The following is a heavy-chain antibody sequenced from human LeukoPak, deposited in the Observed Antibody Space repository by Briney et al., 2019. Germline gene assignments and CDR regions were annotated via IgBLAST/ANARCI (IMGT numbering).Heavy chain of an antibody. J-gene: IGHJ4*02. D-gene: IGHD6-19*01. Sequence: PGGSLRLSCAASGFTVSRNYMSWVRQAPGKGLEWVSVIYSGGSTYYADSVKGRFTISRDNTKNTLYLQMNSLRAEDTAVYYCARALGVPYSRGWYGDYWGQGTLVTVSS. CDR3: ARALGVPYSRGWYGDY. V-gene: IGHV3-53*01. CDR1: GFTVSRNY. CDR2: IYSGGST.